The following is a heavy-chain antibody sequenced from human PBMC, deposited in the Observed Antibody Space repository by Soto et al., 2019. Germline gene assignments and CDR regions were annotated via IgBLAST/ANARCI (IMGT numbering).Heavy chain of an antibody. CDR1: GGSISSYY. J-gene: IGHJ5*02. CDR3: ARSQYYYDSSGYTYNWFDP. D-gene: IGHD3-22*01. CDR2: IYYSGST. Sequence: PSETLSLTCTVSGGSISSYYWSWIRQPPGKGLEWIGYIYYSGSTNYNPSLKSRVTISVDTSKNQFSLKLSSVTAADTAVYYCARSQYYYDSSGYTYNWFDPWGQGTLVTVSS. V-gene: IGHV4-59*12.